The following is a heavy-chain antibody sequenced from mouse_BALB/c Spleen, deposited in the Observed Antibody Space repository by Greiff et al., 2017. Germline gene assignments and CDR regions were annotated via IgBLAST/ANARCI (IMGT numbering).Heavy chain of an antibody. CDR1: GYAFSGYW. V-gene: IGHV1-80*01. CDR3: ARFGFAY. CDR2: IYPGDGDT. J-gene: IGHJ3*01. Sequence: VKLVESGAELVRPGSSVKISCKASGYAFSGYWMNWVKQRPGQGLEWIGQIYPGDGDTNSNGKFKGKATLTADKSSSTAYMQLSSLTSEDSAVYFCARFGFAYWGQGTLVTVSA.